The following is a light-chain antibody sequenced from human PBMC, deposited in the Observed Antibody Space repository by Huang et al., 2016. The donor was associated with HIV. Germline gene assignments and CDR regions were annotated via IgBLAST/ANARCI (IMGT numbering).Light chain of an antibody. J-gene: IGKJ1*01. CDR1: QRVNTW. CDR3: QQYNTYWT. Sequence: DIQMTQSPSTLSASVGDRVAITCRASQRVNTWLAWYQQKPGTAPKLLIYKASFLEVGVPSRFSGSGSGTEFTLTISSLQPDDFATYYCQQYNTYWTFGQGTKVEIK. V-gene: IGKV1-5*03. CDR2: KAS.